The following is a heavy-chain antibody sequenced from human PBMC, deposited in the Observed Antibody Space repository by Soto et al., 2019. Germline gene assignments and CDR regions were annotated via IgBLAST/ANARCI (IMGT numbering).Heavy chain of an antibody. CDR1: GFTFSSYW. J-gene: IGHJ4*02. V-gene: IGHV3-74*01. Sequence: EEQLVESGGGLVQPGGSLRLSCAASGFTFSSYWMHWVRQAPEKGLVWVSRLNTDGTTTIYADSVKGRFTISRDNAKNTLYLQMNSLRADDTAVYYCARDLRGPADYWGQGTLVTVSS. CDR3: ARDLRGPADY. CDR2: LNTDGTTT.